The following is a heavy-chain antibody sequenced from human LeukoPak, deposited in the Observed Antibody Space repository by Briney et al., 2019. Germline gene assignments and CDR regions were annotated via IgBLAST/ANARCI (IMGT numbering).Heavy chain of an antibody. CDR2: ISSSSSTI. CDR3: ARRPRGGWFDP. CDR1: GFTFSSYS. Sequence: GGSLRLSCAASGFTFSSYSMNWVRQAPGKGLEWVSYISSSSSTIYYADSVKGRFTISRDNAKNSLYLQMNSLRAEDTAVYYCARRPRGGWFDPWGQGTLVTVSS. J-gene: IGHJ5*02. V-gene: IGHV3-48*01. D-gene: IGHD3-10*01.